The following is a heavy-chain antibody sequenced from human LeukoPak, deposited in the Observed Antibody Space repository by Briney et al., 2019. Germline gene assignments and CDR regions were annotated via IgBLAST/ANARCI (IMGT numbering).Heavy chain of an antibody. V-gene: IGHV1-69*01. D-gene: IGHD6-13*01. CDR3: ARGLDSSSWYPTFDY. CDR1: GGTFSSYA. J-gene: IGHJ4*02. Sequence: GSSVKVFCKASGGTFSSYAISWVRQAPGQGLEWMGGIIPIFGTANYAQKFQGRVTITADESTSTAYMELSSLRSEDTAVYYCARGLDSSSWYPTFDYWGQGTLVTVSS. CDR2: IIPIFGTA.